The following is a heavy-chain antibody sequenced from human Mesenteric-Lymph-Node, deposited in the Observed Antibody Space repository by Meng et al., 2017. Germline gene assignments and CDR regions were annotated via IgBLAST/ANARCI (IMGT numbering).Heavy chain of an antibody. Sequence: GGSLRLSCAASGFTFSSYWMSWVRQAPGKGLEWVANIKQDGSGKYYVDSVKGRFTISRDNAKNSLYLQMNSLRVEDTAVYYCARDHGFLNWFDPWGQGTLVTVSS. CDR1: GFTFSSYW. J-gene: IGHJ5*02. CDR3: ARDHGFLNWFDP. D-gene: IGHD2/OR15-2a*01. V-gene: IGHV3-7*01. CDR2: IKQDGSGK.